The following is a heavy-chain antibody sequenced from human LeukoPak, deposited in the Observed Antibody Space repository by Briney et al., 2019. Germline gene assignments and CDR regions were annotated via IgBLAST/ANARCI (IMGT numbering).Heavy chain of an antibody. J-gene: IGHJ4*02. CDR2: IYHSGST. CDR3: ARDDYGDPLDY. V-gene: IGHV4-38-2*02. Sequence: PSETLSLTCTVSGYSISSGYYWGWIRQPPGKGLEWIGSIYHSGSTYYNPSLKSRVTISVDTSKNQFSLKLSSVTAADTAVYYCARDDYGDPLDYWGQGTLVTVSS. CDR1: GYSISSGYY. D-gene: IGHD4-17*01.